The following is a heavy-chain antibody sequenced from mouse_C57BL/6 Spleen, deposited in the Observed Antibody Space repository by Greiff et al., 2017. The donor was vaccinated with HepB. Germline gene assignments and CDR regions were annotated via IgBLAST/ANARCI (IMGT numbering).Heavy chain of an antibody. CDR1: GYTFTSYW. CDR3: ARLRDYDGYAMDY. Sequence: VQLQQPGAELVMPGASVKLSCKASGYTFTSYWMHWVKQRPGQGLEWIGEIDPSDSYTNYNQKFKGKSTLTVDKSSSTAYMQLSSLTSEDSAVYYCARLRDYDGYAMDYWGQGTSVTVSS. J-gene: IGHJ4*01. D-gene: IGHD2-4*01. CDR2: IDPSDSYT. V-gene: IGHV1-69*01.